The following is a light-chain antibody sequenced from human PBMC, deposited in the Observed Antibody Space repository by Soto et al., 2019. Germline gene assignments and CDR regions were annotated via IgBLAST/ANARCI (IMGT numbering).Light chain of an antibody. CDR3: HQSNSFPFT. V-gene: IGKV1-12*02. CDR1: QDISSW. Sequence: DIQMTQSPPSMSASVGDRVTITCRASQDISSWLAWYQQKPGKAPELLIYAASTLQSGVPSRFSGSGSGTHFALTISSLQPADFAPSYCHQSNSFPFTFGQGTRLEIK. CDR2: AAS. J-gene: IGKJ5*01.